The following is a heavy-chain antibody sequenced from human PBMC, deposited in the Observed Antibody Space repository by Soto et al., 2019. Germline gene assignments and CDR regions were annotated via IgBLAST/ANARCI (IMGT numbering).Heavy chain of an antibody. CDR2: FDPEDGET. D-gene: IGHD3-22*01. V-gene: IGHV1-24*01. J-gene: IGHJ4*02. CDR1: GYTLTELS. Sequence: VASVKVSCKVSGYTLTELSMHWVRQAPGKGLEWMGGFDPEDGETIYAQKFQGRVTMTEDTSTDTAYMELSSLRSEDTAAYYCATDFFHSSGSPVDYWGQGTLVTVSS. CDR3: ATDFFHSSGSPVDY.